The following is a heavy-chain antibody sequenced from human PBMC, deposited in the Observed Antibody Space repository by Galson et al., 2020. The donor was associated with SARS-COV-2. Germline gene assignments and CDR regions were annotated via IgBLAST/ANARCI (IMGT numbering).Heavy chain of an antibody. D-gene: IGHD6-19*01. J-gene: IGHJ6*02. Sequence: PGGSLRLSCAASGFTFSSYGMHWVRQAPGKGLGWVAVISYDGSNKYYADSVKGRFTISRDNSKNTLYLEMNSLRAEDTAVYYCAKGSSGSYYYGMDVWGQGTTVTVSS. V-gene: IGHV3-30*18. CDR2: ISYDGSNK. CDR1: GFTFSSYG. CDR3: AKGSSGSYYYGMDV.